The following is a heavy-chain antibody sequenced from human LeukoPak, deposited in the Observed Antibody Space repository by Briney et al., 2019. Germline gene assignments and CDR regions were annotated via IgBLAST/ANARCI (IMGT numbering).Heavy chain of an antibody. D-gene: IGHD3-10*01. CDR2: IYYSGST. CDR1: GGSISSYY. J-gene: IGHJ4*02. V-gene: IGHV4-59*08. CDR3: ARHVYYGSDFDY. Sequence: PSETLSLTCTVSGGSISSYYWSWSRQPPGKGLEWIGYIYYSGSTNYNPSLKSRVTISVDTSKNQFSLKLSSVTAADTAVYYCARHVYYGSDFDYWGQGTLVTVSS.